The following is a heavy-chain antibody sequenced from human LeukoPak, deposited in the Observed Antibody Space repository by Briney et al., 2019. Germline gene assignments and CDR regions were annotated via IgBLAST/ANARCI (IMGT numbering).Heavy chain of an antibody. CDR1: GFTFSSYE. D-gene: IGHD6-19*01. J-gene: IGHJ6*02. Sequence: GGSLRLSCAASGFTFSSYEMNWVRQAPGKGLEWVSYISSSGSTIYYADSVKGRFTISRDNAKSSLYLQMNSLRAEDTAVYYCARDGSGWPYYYYGMDVWGRGTTVTVSS. CDR2: ISSSGSTI. V-gene: IGHV3-48*03. CDR3: ARDGSGWPYYYYGMDV.